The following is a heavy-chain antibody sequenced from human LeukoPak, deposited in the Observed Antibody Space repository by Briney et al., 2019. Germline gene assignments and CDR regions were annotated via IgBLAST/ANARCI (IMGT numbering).Heavy chain of an antibody. CDR3: ARNDYGDYYFDY. V-gene: IGHV3-13*01. Sequence: GGSLRLSCAASGFTSSSYDMHWVRQATGKGLEWVSAIGTAGDTYYPGSVKGRFTISRDNSKNTLYLQMNSLRAEDTAVYYCARNDYGDYYFDYWGQGTLVTVSS. CDR1: GFTSSSYD. CDR2: IGTAGDT. J-gene: IGHJ4*02. D-gene: IGHD4-17*01.